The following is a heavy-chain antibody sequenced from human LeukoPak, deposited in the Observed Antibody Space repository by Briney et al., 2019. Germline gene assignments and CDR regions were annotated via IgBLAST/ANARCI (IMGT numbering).Heavy chain of an antibody. CDR2: IFSNDEK. Sequence: SGPTLVNPTETLTLTCTVSGFSLSNARMGVSWIRQPPGKALEWLAHIFSNDEKSYSTSLKSRLTISKDTSKSQVVLTMTNMDPVDTATYYRARGYYDFWSGRRNFDYWGQGTLVTVSS. J-gene: IGHJ4*02. CDR1: GFSLSNARMG. D-gene: IGHD3-3*01. V-gene: IGHV2-26*01. CDR3: ARGYYDFWSGRRNFDY.